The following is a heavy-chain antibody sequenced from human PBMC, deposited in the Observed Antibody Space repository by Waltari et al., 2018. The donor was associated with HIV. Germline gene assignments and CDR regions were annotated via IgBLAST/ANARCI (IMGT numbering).Heavy chain of an antibody. CDR2: ISRSSSSI. Sequence: EVQLVESGGGLVQPGGSLRLSCAASGFTFSNYTMNWVRQDPGKWLELVSYISRSSSSIFYADSVKGRFTISRDNAKNSLYLQMNSLRVEDTAVYYCARDINGGWGYWGQGTLVTVAS. CDR1: GFTFSNYT. V-gene: IGHV3-48*01. D-gene: IGHD7-27*01. CDR3: ARDINGGWGY. J-gene: IGHJ4*02.